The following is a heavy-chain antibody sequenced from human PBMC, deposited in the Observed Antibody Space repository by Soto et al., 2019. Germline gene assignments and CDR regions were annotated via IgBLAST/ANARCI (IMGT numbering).Heavy chain of an antibody. CDR3: AHRLSLFGMDV. CDR1: GFSLITTELQ. CDR2: IDGDDTK. Sequence: QITLKESGPTLVKPTQPLTLTCTLSGFSLITTELQVAWIRQSPGKALECLAVIDGDDTKRYRPSLSSRLSVTKDTCKNKVVLIITNMEPGDTGTYDCAHRLSLFGMDVWGQGTTVTVSS. J-gene: IGHJ6*02. V-gene: IGHV2-5*02.